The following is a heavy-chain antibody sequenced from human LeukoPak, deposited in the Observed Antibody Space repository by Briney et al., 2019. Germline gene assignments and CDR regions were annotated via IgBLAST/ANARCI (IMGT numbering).Heavy chain of an antibody. D-gene: IGHD5-18*01. CDR3: ARSDTAMVKGMDV. CDR1: GGSISSYY. Sequence: SETLSLTCTVSGGSISSYYWSWIRQPPGKGLEWIGYFYYSGSTNYNPSLKSRVTISVDTSKNQFSLKLSSVTAADTAVYYCARSDTAMVKGMDVWGQGTTVTVSS. V-gene: IGHV4-59*08. J-gene: IGHJ6*02. CDR2: FYYSGST.